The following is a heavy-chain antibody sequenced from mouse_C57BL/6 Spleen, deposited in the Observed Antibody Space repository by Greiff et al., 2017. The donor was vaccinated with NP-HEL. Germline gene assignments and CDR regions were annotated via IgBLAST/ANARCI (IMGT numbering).Heavy chain of an antibody. CDR3: ACGSSYHYFDY. CDR2: IDPSDSYT. D-gene: IGHD1-1*01. J-gene: IGHJ2*01. V-gene: IGHV1-69*01. Sequence: QVQLQQPGAELVMPGASVKLSCKASGYTFTSYWMHWVKQRPGQGLEWIGEIDPSDSYTNYNQKFKGKSTLTVDKSSSTAYMQLSSLTSEDSAVYYCACGSSYHYFDYWGQGTTLTVSS. CDR1: GYTFTSYW.